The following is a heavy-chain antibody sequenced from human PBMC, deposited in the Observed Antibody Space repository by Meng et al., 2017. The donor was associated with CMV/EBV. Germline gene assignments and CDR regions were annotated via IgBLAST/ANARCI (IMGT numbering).Heavy chain of an antibody. Sequence: QVQLQQWGAGLLKPSETRSLTCAVYGGSFSGYYWSWIRQPPGKGLEWIGEINHSGSTNYNPSLKSRVTISVDTSKNQFSLKLSSVTAADTAVYYCARGVGGWFDPWGQGTLVTVSS. CDR3: ARGVGGWFDP. D-gene: IGHD1-26*01. V-gene: IGHV4-34*01. J-gene: IGHJ5*02. CDR1: GGSFSGYY. CDR2: INHSGST.